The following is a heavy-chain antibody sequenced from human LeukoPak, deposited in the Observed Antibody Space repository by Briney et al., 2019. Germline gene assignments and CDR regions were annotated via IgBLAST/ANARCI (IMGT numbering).Heavy chain of an antibody. CDR3: ARVWYCSGGSCPPVH. V-gene: IGHV1-2*02. Sequence: ASVKVSCKASGYTFTGYYMHWVRRAPGQGLEWMGWINPNSGGTNYAQKFQGRVTMTRDTSISTAYMELSRLRSDDTAVYYCARVWYCSGGSCPPVHWGQGTLVTVSS. CDR1: GYTFTGYY. D-gene: IGHD2-15*01. CDR2: INPNSGGT. J-gene: IGHJ4*02.